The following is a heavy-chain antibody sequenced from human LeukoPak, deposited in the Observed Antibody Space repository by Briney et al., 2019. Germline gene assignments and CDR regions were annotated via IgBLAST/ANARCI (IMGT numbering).Heavy chain of an antibody. J-gene: IGHJ4*02. Sequence: GGSLRLSCTASGSTFGDHAMSWFRQAPGKGLEWVGFIRSKVYGGTTEYAASVKGRFTISRDDSKSIAYLQMNSLKSEDTAVYYCVRYSGDADYWGQGTLVTVSS. D-gene: IGHD5-12*01. CDR2: IRSKVYGGTT. V-gene: IGHV3-49*03. CDR3: VRYSGDADY. CDR1: GSTFGDHA.